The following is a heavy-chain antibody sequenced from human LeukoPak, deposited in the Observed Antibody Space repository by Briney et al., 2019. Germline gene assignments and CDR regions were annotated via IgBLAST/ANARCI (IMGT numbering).Heavy chain of an antibody. D-gene: IGHD4-17*01. CDR1: GFTFGDDY. CDR2: ISNSGGYT. V-gene: IGHV3-11*05. J-gene: IGHJ4*02. Sequence: GGSLRLSCAVSGFTFGDDYMSWIRQAPGQGLEWVSYISNSGGYTNYADSVKGRFTISRDNSKNTLYLQMSSLRAEDTALYYCAIVMHSCDYYFFDYWGPGTLVTVSS. CDR3: AIVMHSCDYYFFDY.